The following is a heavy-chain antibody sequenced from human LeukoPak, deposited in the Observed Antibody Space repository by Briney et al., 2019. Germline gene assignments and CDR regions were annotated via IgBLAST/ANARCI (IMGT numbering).Heavy chain of an antibody. D-gene: IGHD6-19*01. Sequence: PSGTLSLTCTVSGGSISSYYWSWIRQPAGKGLEWIGRIYTSGSTNYNPSLKSRVTMSVDTSKNQFSLKLSSVTAADTAVYYCARVSSGWTISGYYYGMDVWGQGTTVTVSS. CDR3: ARVSSGWTISGYYYGMDV. CDR1: GGSISSYY. CDR2: IYTSGST. J-gene: IGHJ6*02. V-gene: IGHV4-4*07.